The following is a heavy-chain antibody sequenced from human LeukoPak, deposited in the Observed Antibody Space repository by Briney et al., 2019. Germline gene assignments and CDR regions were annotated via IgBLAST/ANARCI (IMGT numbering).Heavy chain of an antibody. J-gene: IGHJ4*02. CDR3: ARLLWFGELLDY. V-gene: IGHV4-34*01. Sequence: SETLSLTCAVYGGSFSGYYWSWIRQPPGKGLEWIGEINHSGSTNYNPSLKSRVTISVDTSKNQFSLKLSSVTAADTAVYYCARLLWFGELLDYWGQGTLVTVSS. D-gene: IGHD3-10*01. CDR1: GGSFSGYY. CDR2: INHSGST.